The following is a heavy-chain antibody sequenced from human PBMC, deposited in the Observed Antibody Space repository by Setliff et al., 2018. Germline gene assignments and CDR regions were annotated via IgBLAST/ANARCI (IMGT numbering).Heavy chain of an antibody. CDR2: IDPSDSYT. CDR3: ASPSGMTQHYYYGMDV. V-gene: IGHV5-10-1*01. CDR1: GYSFTSYW. D-gene: IGHD1-1*01. Sequence: GESLKISCKGSGYSFTSYWISWVRQMPGKGLEWMGRIDPSDSYTNYNPSFQGHVTISADKSISTAYLQWSSLKASDTAMYYCASPSGMTQHYYYGMDVWGQGTTVTVSS. J-gene: IGHJ6*02.